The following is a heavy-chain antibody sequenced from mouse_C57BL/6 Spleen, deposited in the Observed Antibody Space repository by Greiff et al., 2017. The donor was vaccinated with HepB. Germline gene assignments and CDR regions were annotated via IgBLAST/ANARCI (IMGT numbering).Heavy chain of an antibody. D-gene: IGHD2-3*01. CDR2: IYPRDGST. CDR3: ARGEDYDGYYAYFDY. Sequence: QVQLQQSDAELVKPGASVKISCKVSGYTFTDHTIHWMKQRPEQGLEWIGYIYPRDGSTKYNEKFKGKATLTADKSSSTAYMQLNSLTSEDSAVYFLARGEDYDGYYAYFDYWGQGTTLTVSS. J-gene: IGHJ2*01. CDR1: GYTFTDHT. V-gene: IGHV1-78*01.